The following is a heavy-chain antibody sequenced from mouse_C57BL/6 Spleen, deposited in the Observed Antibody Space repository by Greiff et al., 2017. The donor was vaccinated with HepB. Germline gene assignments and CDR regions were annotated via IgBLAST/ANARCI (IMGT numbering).Heavy chain of an antibody. Sequence: EVKLMESGPGLVKPSQSLSLTCSVTGYSITSGYYWNWIRQFPGNKLEWMGYISYDGSNNYNPSLKNRISITRDTSKNQFFLKLNSVTTEDTATYYCARALYGYDEFAYWGQGTLVTVSA. CDR2: ISYDGSN. D-gene: IGHD2-2*01. V-gene: IGHV3-6*01. J-gene: IGHJ3*01. CDR1: GYSITSGYY. CDR3: ARALYGYDEFAY.